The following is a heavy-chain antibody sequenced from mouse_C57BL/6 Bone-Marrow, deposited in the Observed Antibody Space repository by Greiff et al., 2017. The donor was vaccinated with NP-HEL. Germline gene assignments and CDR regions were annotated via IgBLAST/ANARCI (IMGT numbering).Heavy chain of an antibody. CDR1: GYTFTDYY. V-gene: IGHV1-26*01. J-gene: IGHJ3*01. CDR3: ARYYYSNYGRAWFAY. D-gene: IGHD2-5*01. Sequence: VQLQQSGPELVKPGASVKISCKASGYTFTDYYMNWVKQSHGKSLEWIGDINPNNGGTSYNQKFKGKATLTVDKSSSTAYMELRSLTSEDSAVYYCARYYYSNYGRAWFAYWGQGTLVTVSA. CDR2: INPNNGGT.